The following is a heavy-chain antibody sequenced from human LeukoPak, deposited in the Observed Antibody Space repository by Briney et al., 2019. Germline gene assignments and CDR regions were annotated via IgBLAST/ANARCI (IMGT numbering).Heavy chain of an antibody. CDR3: ARDIYYDSSGYSISFDP. J-gene: IGHJ5*02. Sequence: GASVKVSCKASGGTFSSYAISWVRQAPGQGLEWRGRIIPIFGIANYAQKFQGRVTITADKSTSTAYMELSSLRSEDTAVYYCARDIYYDSSGYSISFDPWGQGTLVTVSS. D-gene: IGHD3-22*01. V-gene: IGHV1-69*04. CDR1: GGTFSSYA. CDR2: IIPIFGIA.